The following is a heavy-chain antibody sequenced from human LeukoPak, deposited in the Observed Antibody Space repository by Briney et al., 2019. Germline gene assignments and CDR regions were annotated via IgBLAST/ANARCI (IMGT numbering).Heavy chain of an antibody. V-gene: IGHV3-11*06. CDR2: ISDSSGYT. CDR3: ARDKGFEHFQQ. CDR1: GFTFSDYY. J-gene: IGHJ1*01. Sequence: GQSLRLSCAASGFTFSDYYMSWIRPAPGNGLEWVSYISDSSGYTNYADSVKGRPIIARDNAKKTLYLQMDSLRVEDTAVYYCARDKGFEHFQQWGQGTLVTVSS.